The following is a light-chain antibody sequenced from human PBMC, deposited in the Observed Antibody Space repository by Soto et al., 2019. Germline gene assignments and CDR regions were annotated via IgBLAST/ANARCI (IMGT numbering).Light chain of an antibody. Sequence: EIVLTQSPGSLSLSPGERATLSCRASQTVDDKYLAWYQQKRGQAPRLLIYGAFSRATGVPDRFSGSGSGTDFTLTISRLEPEDFALYYCQQSPRTFGQGTKVEIK. CDR1: QTVDDKY. CDR3: QQSPRT. V-gene: IGKV3-20*01. CDR2: GAF. J-gene: IGKJ1*01.